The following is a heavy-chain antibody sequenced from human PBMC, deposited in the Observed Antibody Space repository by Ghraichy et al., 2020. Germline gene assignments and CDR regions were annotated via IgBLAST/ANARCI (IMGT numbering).Heavy chain of an antibody. CDR2: IYYSGST. CDR3: ARVNADISDAFDI. V-gene: IGHV4-31*03. CDR1: GGSISSGGYY. J-gene: IGHJ3*02. D-gene: IGHD3-9*01. Sequence: LSLTCTVSGGSISSGGYYWSWIRQHPGKGLEWIGYIYYSGSTYYNPSLKSRVTISVDTSKNQFSLKLSSVTAADTAGYYCARVNADISDAFDIWGQGTMVTVSS.